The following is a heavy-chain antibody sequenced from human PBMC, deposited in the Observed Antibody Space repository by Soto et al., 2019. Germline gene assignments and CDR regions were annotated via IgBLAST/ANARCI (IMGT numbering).Heavy chain of an antibody. J-gene: IGHJ6*02. CDR3: ARGTLRCSSTSCYKGGYYYYGMDV. Sequence: SETLSLTCAVYGGSFSGYYWSWIRQPPGKGLEWIGEINHSGSTNYNPSLKSRVTISVDTSKNQFSLKLSSVTAADTAVYYCARGTLRCSSTSCYKGGYYYYGMDVWGQGTTVTVSS. D-gene: IGHD2-2*02. CDR2: INHSGST. CDR1: GGSFSGYY. V-gene: IGHV4-34*01.